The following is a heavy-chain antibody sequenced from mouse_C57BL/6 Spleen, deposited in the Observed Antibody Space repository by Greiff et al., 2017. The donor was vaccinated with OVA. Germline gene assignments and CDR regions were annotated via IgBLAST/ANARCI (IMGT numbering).Heavy chain of an antibody. Sequence: QVQLQQPGTELVKPGASVKLSCKASGYTFTSYWMHWVKQRPGQGLEWIGNINPSNGGTNYNEKVKSKSTLTVDKSSSTAYMQLSSLTSEDSAVYYCARSGREVYYGSSYGYFDVWGTGTTVTVSS. CDR1: GYTFTSYW. CDR3: ARSGREVYYGSSYGYFDV. J-gene: IGHJ1*03. D-gene: IGHD1-1*01. CDR2: INPSNGGT. V-gene: IGHV1-53*01.